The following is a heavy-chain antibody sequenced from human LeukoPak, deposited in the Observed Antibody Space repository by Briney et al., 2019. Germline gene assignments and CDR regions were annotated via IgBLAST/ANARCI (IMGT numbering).Heavy chain of an antibody. V-gene: IGHV3-64*01. J-gene: IGHJ4*02. CDR3: ARGTAAGTFDY. CDR1: GFTFSSYA. CDR2: ISSNGGST. D-gene: IGHD6-13*01. Sequence: GGSLRLSCAASGFTFSSYAMHWVRQAPGKGLEYVSAISSNGGSTYYANSVKGRFTNSRDNSKNTLYLQMGSLRAEDMAVYYCARGTAAGTFDYWGQGTLVTVSS.